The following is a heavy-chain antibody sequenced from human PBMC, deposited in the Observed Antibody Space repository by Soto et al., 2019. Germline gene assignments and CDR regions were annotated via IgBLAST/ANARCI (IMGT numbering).Heavy chain of an antibody. CDR2: IYHNGIT. V-gene: IGHV4-4*02. Sequence: QVQLKQSGPGLVRPSGTLSLTCRVSGTSISSSYWWAWVRQSPGKGLEWIGEIYHNGITKYNPSLKSRVSMSIDNSNNHFSLKLTSVTAADTAVYYCATVPPRIVVVLAEFPTWGQGTLVTVSS. CDR3: ATVPPRIVVVLAEFPT. D-gene: IGHD2-21*01. CDR1: GTSISSSYW. J-gene: IGHJ4*02.